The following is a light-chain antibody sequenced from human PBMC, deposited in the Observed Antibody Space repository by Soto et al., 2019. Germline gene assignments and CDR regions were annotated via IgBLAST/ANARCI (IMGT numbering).Light chain of an antibody. CDR3: LQDQSYWT. Sequence: DIQMTQSPSTLSASVGDRVSITCRASQSISRQLAWYQQKPGKAPNLLIYQASNLETGVPSRFTGSGSGTEFTLTISSLQPDDLAPYYCLQDQSYWTFGQGTKVEVK. CDR1: QSISRQ. CDR2: QAS. V-gene: IGKV1-5*03. J-gene: IGKJ1*01.